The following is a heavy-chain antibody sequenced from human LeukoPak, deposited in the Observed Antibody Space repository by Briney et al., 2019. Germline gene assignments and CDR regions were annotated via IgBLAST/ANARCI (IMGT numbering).Heavy chain of an antibody. CDR2: ISSSSSYI. J-gene: IGHJ4*02. D-gene: IGHD4-17*01. V-gene: IGHV3-21*01. Sequence: GGYLRLSCAASGFTFSSYSMNWVRQAPGKGLEWVSSISSSSSYIYYADSVKGRFTISRDNAKNSLYLQMNSLRAEDTAVYYCASGPDYGDYSNDYWGQGTLVTVSS. CDR3: ASGPDYGDYSNDY. CDR1: GFTFSSYS.